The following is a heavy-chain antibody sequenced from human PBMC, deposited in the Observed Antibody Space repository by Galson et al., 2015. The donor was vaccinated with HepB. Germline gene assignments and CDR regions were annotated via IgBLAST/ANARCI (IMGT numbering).Heavy chain of an antibody. CDR3: ARDIIHIVGATDYYYYGMDV. CDR2: ISAYNGNT. D-gene: IGHD1-26*01. J-gene: IGHJ6*02. CDR1: GYTFTSYG. Sequence: SVKVSCKASGYTFTSYGISWVRQAPGQGLEWMGWISAYNGNTNYAQKLQGRVTMTTDTSTSTAYMELSSLRSEDTAVYYCARDIIHIVGATDYYYYGMDVWGQGTTVTVSS. V-gene: IGHV1-18*01.